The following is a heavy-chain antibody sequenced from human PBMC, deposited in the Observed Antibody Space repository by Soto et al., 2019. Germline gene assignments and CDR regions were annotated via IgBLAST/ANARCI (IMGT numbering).Heavy chain of an antibody. J-gene: IGHJ5*02. Sequence: ASXTLSLTCTVSGGSMSSSSYYWCWIRQPPGKGLEWIGSIYYSGSTYYNPSLKSRVTISVDTSKNQFSLKLSSVTAADTAVYYCASPKIAFYNWFDPWGQGTLVTVSS. CDR2: IYYSGST. CDR1: GGSMSSSSYY. CDR3: ASPKIAFYNWFDP. D-gene: IGHD3-3*02. V-gene: IGHV4-39*01.